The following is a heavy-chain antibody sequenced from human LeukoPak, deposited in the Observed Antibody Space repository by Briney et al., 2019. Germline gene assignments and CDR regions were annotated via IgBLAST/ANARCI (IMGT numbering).Heavy chain of an antibody. CDR1: GFTFSSYS. Sequence: GGSLRLSCAASGFTFSSYSMNWVRRAPGKGLEWVSSISSSSSYIYYADSVKGRFTISRDNAKNSLYLQMNSLRAEDTAVYYCARSSGWNNWFDPWGQGTLVTVSS. D-gene: IGHD6-19*01. CDR2: ISSSSSYI. V-gene: IGHV3-21*01. CDR3: ARSSGWNNWFDP. J-gene: IGHJ5*02.